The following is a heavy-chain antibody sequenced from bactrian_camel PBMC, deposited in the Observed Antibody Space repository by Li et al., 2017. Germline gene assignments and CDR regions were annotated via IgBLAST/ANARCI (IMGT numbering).Heavy chain of an antibody. CDR1: GFAFRSVE. D-gene: IGHD3*01. J-gene: IGHJ4*01. CDR3: ATTYWLLPTS. V-gene: IGHV3S35*01. Sequence: VQLVESGGGLVQPGGILRLSCATAGFAFRSVEMSWVRQAPGKGLEWISYESISGDRGYADSVKGRFTISRDNARNMVYLQMNSLKTEDAGVYYCATTYWLLPTSCGQGTQVTVS. CDR2: ESISGDR.